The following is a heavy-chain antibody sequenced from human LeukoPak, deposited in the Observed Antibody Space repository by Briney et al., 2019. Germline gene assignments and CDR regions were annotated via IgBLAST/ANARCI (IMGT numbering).Heavy chain of an antibody. CDR3: ARDPNYYGSGSYSSYFDY. Sequence: SVKVSCKASGGTFSSYAISWVRQAPGQGLEWMGGIIPIFGTANYAQKFQGRVTITADESTSTAYMELSSLRSEDTAVYYCARDPNYYGSGSYSSYFDYWGQGTLVTVSS. D-gene: IGHD3-10*01. CDR2: IIPIFGTA. V-gene: IGHV1-69*13. CDR1: GGTFSSYA. J-gene: IGHJ4*02.